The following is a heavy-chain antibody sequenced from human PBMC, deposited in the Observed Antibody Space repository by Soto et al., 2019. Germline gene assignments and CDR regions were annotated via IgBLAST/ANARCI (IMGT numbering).Heavy chain of an antibody. CDR1: GGSISSGGYY. Sequence: QVQLQESGPGLVKPSQTLSLTCTVSGGSISSGGYYWSWIRQHPGKGLEWIGYIYYSGSTYYNPYLKSLLTISVDTSKHLFSLKLSSVTAADTAVYYCARVGGINWFDPWGQGTPVTVSS. J-gene: IGHJ5*02. D-gene: IGHD3-16*01. CDR2: IYYSGST. CDR3: ARVGGINWFDP. V-gene: IGHV4-31*01.